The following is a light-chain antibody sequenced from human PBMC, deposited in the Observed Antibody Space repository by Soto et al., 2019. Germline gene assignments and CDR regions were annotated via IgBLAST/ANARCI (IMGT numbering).Light chain of an antibody. CDR3: QQYGSSGT. V-gene: IGKV4-1*01. Sequence: DSVMSQSPDSLAVSLGERATINCKSSQSVLYSSNNKNYLAWYQQKPGQAPRLLIYGASNRATGIPDRFSGSGSGTDFTLTISRLEPEDFAVYYCQQYGSSGTFGQGTKVDI. CDR1: QSVLYSSNNKNY. CDR2: GAS. J-gene: IGKJ1*01.